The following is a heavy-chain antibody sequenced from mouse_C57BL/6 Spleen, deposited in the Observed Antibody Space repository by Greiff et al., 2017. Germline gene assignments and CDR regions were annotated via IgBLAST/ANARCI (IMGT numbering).Heavy chain of an antibody. J-gene: IGHJ2*01. Sequence: DVKLQESGAELVRPGASVKLSCTASGFNIKDYYMHWVKQRPEQGLEWIGRIDPEDGDTEYAPKFPGKATMTADTSSNTAYLQLSSLTSEDTAVYYCTTASLQSFTTVDYWGQGTTLTVSS. D-gene: IGHD1-1*01. CDR2: IDPEDGDT. V-gene: IGHV14-1*01. CDR1: GFNIKDYY. CDR3: TTASLQSFTTVDY.